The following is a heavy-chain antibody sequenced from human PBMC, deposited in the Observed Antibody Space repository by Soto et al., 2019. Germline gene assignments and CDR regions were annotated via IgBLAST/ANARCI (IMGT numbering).Heavy chain of an antibody. CDR3: TGGGSSSYYYYYMDV. J-gene: IGHJ6*03. V-gene: IGHV3-73*01. CDR2: IRSKANSYAT. Sequence: GGSLRLSCAASGFTFSGSAMHWVRQASGKGLEWVGRIRSKANSYATAYAASVKGMFTISRDDSKNTAYLQMNSLKTEDTAVYYCTGGGSSSYYYYYMDVWGKGTTVTVSS. D-gene: IGHD6-6*01. CDR1: GFTFSGSA.